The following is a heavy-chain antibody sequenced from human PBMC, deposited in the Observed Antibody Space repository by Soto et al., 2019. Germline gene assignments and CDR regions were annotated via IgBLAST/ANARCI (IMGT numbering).Heavy chain of an antibody. Sequence: SETLSLTCTVSGGSISSYYWSWIRQPPGKGLEWIGYIYYSGSTNYNPSLKSRVTISVDTSKNQFSLKLSSVTAADTAVYYCARVDYYYYGMDVWGQGTTVTVSS. CDR1: GGSISSYY. CDR3: ARVDYYYYGMDV. V-gene: IGHV4-59*01. CDR2: IYYSGST. J-gene: IGHJ6*02.